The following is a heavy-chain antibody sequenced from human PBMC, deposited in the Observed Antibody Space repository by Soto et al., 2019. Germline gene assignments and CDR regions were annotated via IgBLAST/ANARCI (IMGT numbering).Heavy chain of an antibody. Sequence: EVQLLESGGGLVQPGGSLRLSCAASGFTFSSYAMSWVRQAPGKGLEWVSAICGSGGATYYTDSVKGRFTISRDNSKNTLHLQMNNLRAEDTAIYYWAKGSGGNCYSHFDYCGQGTLVTVSS. J-gene: IGHJ4*02. CDR3: AKGSGGNCYSHFDY. CDR2: ICGSGGAT. D-gene: IGHD2-15*01. V-gene: IGHV3-23*01. CDR1: GFTFSSYA.